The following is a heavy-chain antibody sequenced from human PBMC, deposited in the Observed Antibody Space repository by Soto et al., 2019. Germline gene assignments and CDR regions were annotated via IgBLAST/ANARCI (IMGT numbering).Heavy chain of an antibody. V-gene: IGHV3-53*01. Sequence: EERLVQSGGGLVQPGGSLRLSCAASGFSVGGHYMSWVRQAPGKGLELVSLIYSGGNPFYADSMKGRFTLSRDNSNNMLYLQMDSLRAEDTAVYYCARGPNSACWGQGTLVIVSS. CDR2: IYSGGNP. CDR1: GFSVGGHY. D-gene: IGHD2-21*01. CDR3: ARGPNSAC. J-gene: IGHJ4*02.